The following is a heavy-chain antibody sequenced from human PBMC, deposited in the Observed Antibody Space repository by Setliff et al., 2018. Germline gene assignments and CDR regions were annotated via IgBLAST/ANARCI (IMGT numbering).Heavy chain of an antibody. Sequence: GASVKVSCKASGGTFSSYAISWVRQAPGQGLEWMGGIIPIFGTANYAQKFQGRVTITADESTSTAYMELSSLKSEDTAVYYCARAAGSLTSDEYFHHWGQGTLVTVSS. CDR1: GGTFSSYA. V-gene: IGHV1-69*13. CDR3: ARAAGSLTSDEYFHH. D-gene: IGHD6-25*01. CDR2: IIPIFGTA. J-gene: IGHJ1*01.